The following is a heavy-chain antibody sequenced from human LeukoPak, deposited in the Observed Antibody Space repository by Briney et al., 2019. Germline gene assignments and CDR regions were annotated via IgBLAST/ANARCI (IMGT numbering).Heavy chain of an antibody. CDR2: IYYSGST. CDR1: GYSISSGYY. CDR3: ARQARRWLQFIDY. D-gene: IGHD5-24*01. V-gene: IGHV4-38-2*02. J-gene: IGHJ4*02. Sequence: SETLSLTCTVSGYSISSGYYWGWIRQPPGKGLEWIGSIYYSGSTYYDPSLKSRVTISVDTSKNQFSLKLSSVTAADTAVYYCARQARRWLQFIDYWGQGTLVTVSS.